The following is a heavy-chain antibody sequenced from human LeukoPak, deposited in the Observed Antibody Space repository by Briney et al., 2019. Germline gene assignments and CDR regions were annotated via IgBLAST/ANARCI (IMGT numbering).Heavy chain of an antibody. CDR1: GSTFNNYW. V-gene: IGHV3-74*01. CDR2: INTDGSHT. Sequence: GGSLRLSCVASGSTFNNYWMHWVRQAPGKGLVWVSRINTDGSHTDCADSVKGRFTISRDNAKNTLYLQTSSLRVEDTAVYYCAKDVYGPGQWGQGTLVIVSS. CDR3: AKDVYGPGQ. D-gene: IGHD2/OR15-2a*01. J-gene: IGHJ4*02.